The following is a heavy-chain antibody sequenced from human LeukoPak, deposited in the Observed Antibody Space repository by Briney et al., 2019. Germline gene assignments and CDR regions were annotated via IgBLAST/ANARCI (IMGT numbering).Heavy chain of an antibody. D-gene: IGHD1-26*01. CDR1: GFTFSSYS. J-gene: IGHJ4*02. CDR2: ISSSSSTI. CDR3: ALPAMSRWDPSYSGH. V-gene: IGHV3-48*01. Sequence: GGSLRLSCAASGFTFSSYSMTWVRQAPGKGLEWVSYISSSSSTIYYADSVKGGFTSSRDNAKNALDLQVNCLRGEDTAVYYCALPAMSRWDPSYSGHWGQGTLVTVSS.